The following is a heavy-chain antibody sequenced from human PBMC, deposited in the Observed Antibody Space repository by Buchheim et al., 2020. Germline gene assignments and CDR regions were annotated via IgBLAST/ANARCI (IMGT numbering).Heavy chain of an antibody. V-gene: IGHV3-23*01. CDR1: GFTFNSYA. D-gene: IGHD2-2*01. J-gene: IGHJ6*02. CDR3: ARDRYCTSTSCLPFPVV. Sequence: EVQLLESGGGLVQPGGSLRLSCAASGFTFNSYAMNWVRQAPGKGLEWVSGISGGGGSTYYADSVKGRFTISRDNSENTLYLQMSSLRVEDTAAYHCARDRYCTSTSCLPFPVVWGQGTT. CDR2: ISGGGGST.